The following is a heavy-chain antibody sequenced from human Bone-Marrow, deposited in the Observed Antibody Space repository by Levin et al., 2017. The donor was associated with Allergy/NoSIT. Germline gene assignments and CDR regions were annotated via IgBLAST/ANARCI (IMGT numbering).Heavy chain of an antibody. CDR2: LTWNGGRV. CDR1: GFTFADHA. Sequence: GGSLRLSCAASGFTFADHAMHWVRQAPGKGLEWVSGLTWNGGRVNYADSVKGRFTISRDNAKNSLYLQMNSLRPEDTAFYYCVKDKNYADNIPVARFDYWGQGTLVTVSS. D-gene: IGHD6-19*01. J-gene: IGHJ4*02. V-gene: IGHV3-9*01. CDR3: VKDKNYADNIPVARFDY.